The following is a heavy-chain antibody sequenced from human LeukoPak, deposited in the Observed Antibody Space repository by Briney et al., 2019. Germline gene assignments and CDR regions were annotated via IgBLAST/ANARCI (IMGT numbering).Heavy chain of an antibody. Sequence: GGSLRLSCAASGFXFSNCAISWVRQAPGKGLEWVSAISGRGGSTYYADSVKGRFTISRDNAKNSLYLQMNSLRDEDSAVYYCARDQGIFDYWGQGTLVTVSS. CDR3: ARDQGIFDY. CDR1: GFXFSNCA. V-gene: IGHV3-23*01. J-gene: IGHJ4*02. CDR2: ISGRGGST.